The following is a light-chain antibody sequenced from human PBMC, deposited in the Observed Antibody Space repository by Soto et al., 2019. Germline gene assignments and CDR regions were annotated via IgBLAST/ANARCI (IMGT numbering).Light chain of an antibody. V-gene: IGKV1-39*01. J-gene: IGKJ4*01. Sequence: DIQMTQSPSSLSASVGDRVTITCRASQSISSYLNWYQQKPGKAPKLLIYAASSLQSGVPSRFSGRGSGTDFTLTISILQPADFATYYCQQSYSTPLTFGGGTKVEIK. CDR1: QSISSY. CDR2: AAS. CDR3: QQSYSTPLT.